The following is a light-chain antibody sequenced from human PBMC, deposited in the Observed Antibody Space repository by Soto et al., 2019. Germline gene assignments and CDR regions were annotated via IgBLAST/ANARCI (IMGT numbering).Light chain of an antibody. CDR1: QSLSRN. CDR3: QHYNDWPPAFT. J-gene: IGKJ3*01. V-gene: IGKV3-15*01. Sequence: EILMTQSPATLSVSPGERATLSCRASQSLSRNLAWYQQKPGQAPRLLIYGASTRASGIPARFSGVGSGTEFTLAISSLQSEDFALYYCQHYNDWPPAFTFGPGTIVDL. CDR2: GAS.